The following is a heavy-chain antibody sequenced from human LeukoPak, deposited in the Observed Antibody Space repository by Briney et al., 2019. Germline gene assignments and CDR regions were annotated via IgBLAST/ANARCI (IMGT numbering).Heavy chain of an antibody. J-gene: IGHJ4*02. Sequence: PSETLSLTCSVSNXSIRNYYGSWIRQPPGKALESIGYIYHTGNTNYNPSLKSRLTMSIDTSKNQFSLNLNSVTAADTAVYYCARGNYGSGSYYVVDFDYWGQGTLVTVSS. CDR2: IYHTGNT. V-gene: IGHV4-59*01. CDR3: ARGNYGSGSYYVVDFDY. CDR1: NXSIRNYY. D-gene: IGHD3-10*01.